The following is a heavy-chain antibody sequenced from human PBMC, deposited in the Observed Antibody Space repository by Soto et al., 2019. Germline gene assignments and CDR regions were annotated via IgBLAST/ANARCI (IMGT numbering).Heavy chain of an antibody. CDR1: GYTFNTYG. Sequence: VKVSCKVSGYTFNTYGIIWVRQAPGQGLEWVGWISVYNGNTKYGEKVQDRVTMTTDTSTSTAYMELRSLRSDDTAVYYCARGSQNYDFWGQGTLVTVSS. CDR3: ARGSQNYDF. D-gene: IGHD3-3*01. V-gene: IGHV1-18*04. J-gene: IGHJ4*02. CDR2: ISVYNGNT.